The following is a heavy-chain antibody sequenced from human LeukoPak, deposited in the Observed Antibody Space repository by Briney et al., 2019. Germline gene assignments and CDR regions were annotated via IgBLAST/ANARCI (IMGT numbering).Heavy chain of an antibody. V-gene: IGHV3-30*04. D-gene: IGHD6-13*01. CDR1: GFTPSSYA. CDR3: AREESSWYACFDY. CDR2: ISYDGSNK. J-gene: IGHJ4*02. Sequence: RGSLRLSCAASGFTPSSYAMHWDRPAPDKGLGWVAVISYDGSNKYYANSVKGRFTISRDNSKNTLYLQMNSLRAEDTAVYYCAREESSWYACFDYWGQGTLVTVSS.